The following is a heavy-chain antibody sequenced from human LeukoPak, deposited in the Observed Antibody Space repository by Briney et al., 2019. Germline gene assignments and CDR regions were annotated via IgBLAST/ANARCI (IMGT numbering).Heavy chain of an antibody. CDR3: ARGGLKWELLPARARKSYYFDY. J-gene: IGHJ4*02. CDR2: INHSGGT. D-gene: IGHD1-26*01. V-gene: IGHV4-34*01. CDR1: GGSFSGYY. Sequence: SETLSLTCAFYGGSFSGYYWSWFRQPPGKGLEWIGEINHSGGTKYNPSLKSRVTISVDTSKNQFSLKLSSVTAADTAVYYCARGGLKWELLPARARKSYYFDYWGQGTLVTVSS.